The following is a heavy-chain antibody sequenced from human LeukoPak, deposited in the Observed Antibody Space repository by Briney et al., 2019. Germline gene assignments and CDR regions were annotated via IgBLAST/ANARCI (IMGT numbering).Heavy chain of an antibody. CDR1: GFTFSSYW. CDR3: ARDLAGHYYGSGSSFDY. V-gene: IGHV3-7*01. Sequence: GGSLRLSCAASGFTFSSYWMSWVRQAPGKGLEWVANIREDGSEKYYVDSVKGQFTISRDNAKNSLFLQMDSLRAEDTAVYYCARDLAGHYYGSGSSFDYWGQGTLVTVSS. D-gene: IGHD3-10*01. J-gene: IGHJ4*02. CDR2: IREDGSEK.